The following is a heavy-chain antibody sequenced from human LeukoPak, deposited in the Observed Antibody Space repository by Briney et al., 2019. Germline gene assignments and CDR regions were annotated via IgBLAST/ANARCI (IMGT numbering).Heavy chain of an antibody. J-gene: IGHJ4*02. CDR1: GYSISSGYE. D-gene: IGHD4-11*01. CDR3: VRSEIDDYSRY. Sequence: PSETLSLTCSVSGYSISSGYEWGWIRQPPGKRLEWIGISSQSGNTYDNLSLKSRVTMSVDTARNQFSLKLTSVTAADTAVYYCVRSEIDDYSRYWGRGMLVIVSS. V-gene: IGHV4-38-2*02. CDR2: SSQSGNT.